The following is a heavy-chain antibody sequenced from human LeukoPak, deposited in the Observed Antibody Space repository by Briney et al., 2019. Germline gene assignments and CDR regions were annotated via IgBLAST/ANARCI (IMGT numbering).Heavy chain of an antibody. J-gene: IGHJ4*02. CDR1: GFTFSSYA. CDR2: ISGSGGST. CDR3: AKSIWVAATSSWFSLDY. D-gene: IGHD3-10*01. V-gene: IGHV3-23*01. Sequence: GGSLRLSCAASGFTFSSYAMSWVRQAPGKGLEWVSAISGSGGSTYYADSVKGRFTISRDNSKNTLYLQMNSLRAEDTAVYYCAKSIWVAATSSWFSLDYWAQGTLVTVSS.